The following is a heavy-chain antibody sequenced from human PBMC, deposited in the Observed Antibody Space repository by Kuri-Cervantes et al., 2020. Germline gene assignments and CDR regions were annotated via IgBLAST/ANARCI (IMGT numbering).Heavy chain of an antibody. Sequence: GESLKISCAASGFIFSRYGMHWVRQAPGKGLVWVSRINSDGSSTSYADSVKGRFTISRDNAKNTLYLQMNSLRAEDTAVYYCARDEISGYGPVDYWGQGTLVTVSS. V-gene: IGHV3-74*01. D-gene: IGHD5-12*01. J-gene: IGHJ4*02. CDR1: GFIFSRYG. CDR2: INSDGSST. CDR3: ARDEISGYGPVDY.